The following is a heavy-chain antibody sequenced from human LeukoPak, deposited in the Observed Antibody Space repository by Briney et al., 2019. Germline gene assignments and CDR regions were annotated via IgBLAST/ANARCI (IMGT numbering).Heavy chain of an antibody. J-gene: IGHJ4*02. D-gene: IGHD3-9*01. V-gene: IGHV1-8*01. CDR1: GYTFTSYD. CDR2: INPNSGNT. CDR3: SRGGLEYDILTGYSTGYFDY. Sequence: ASVKVSCKASGYTFTSYDINWVRQAAGQVLESMGWINPNSGNTGYAQKFQGRVTMTRNTSISTAYMELSSLRSEDTAVYYCSRGGLEYDILTGYSTGYFDYWGQGTLVTVSS.